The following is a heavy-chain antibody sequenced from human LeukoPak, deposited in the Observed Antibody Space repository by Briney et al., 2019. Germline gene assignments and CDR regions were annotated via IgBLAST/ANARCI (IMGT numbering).Heavy chain of an antibody. D-gene: IGHD6-19*01. J-gene: IGHJ2*01. Sequence: NPSETLSLTCTVSGGSISSRSYYWGWIRQPPGKGREWIGSIYYSGSTYYSPSLKSRVSISVDTSKNHFPLKLSSVTAADRAVYCCARHIAVAGSILWYFDLWGRGGLVTVSS. CDR3: ARHIAVAGSILWYFDL. V-gene: IGHV4-39*01. CDR1: GGSISSRSYY. CDR2: IYYSGST.